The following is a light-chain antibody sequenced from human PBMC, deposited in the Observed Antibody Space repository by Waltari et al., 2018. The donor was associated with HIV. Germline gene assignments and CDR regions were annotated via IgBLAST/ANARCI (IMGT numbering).Light chain of an antibody. CDR2: SYG. V-gene: IGLV1-44*01. CDR1: SSNIGSNT. CDR3: ATWDDSLNAWV. Sequence: QSVLNQSPSASGTPGQRVIISCSGSSSNIGSNTVTWYQQFPGTAPKLLIYSYGQCPSGVPDRFSGSKSATSASLAISGLRSEDEADYYCATWDDSLNAWVFGGGTKLTVL. J-gene: IGLJ3*02.